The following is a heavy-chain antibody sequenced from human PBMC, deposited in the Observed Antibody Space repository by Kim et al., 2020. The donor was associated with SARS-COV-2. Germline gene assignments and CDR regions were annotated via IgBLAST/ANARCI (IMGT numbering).Heavy chain of an antibody. Sequence: SETLSLTCAVYGGSFSGYYWSWIRQPPGKGLEWIGEINHSGSTNYNPSLKSRVTISVDTSKNQFSLKLSSLTAADTAVYYCARGKGIAALRGYYYYMDV. J-gene: IGHJ6*03. CDR3: ARGKGIAALRGYYYYMDV. V-gene: IGHV4-34*01. CDR1: GGSFSGYY. D-gene: IGHD6-13*01. CDR2: INHSGST.